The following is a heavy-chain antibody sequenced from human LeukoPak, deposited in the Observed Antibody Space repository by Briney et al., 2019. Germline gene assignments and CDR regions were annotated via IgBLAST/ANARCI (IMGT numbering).Heavy chain of an antibody. V-gene: IGHV1-2*02. CDR1: GYIFTGFY. D-gene: IGHD3-9*01. Sequence: ASVKVSCKASGYIFTGFYIYWVRQAPGQGLEWMGWINPNSGDTHYTQKFQGSVTMTGDTSITTAYMELSRLRSDDTAIYYCARGDTGYLSRDAFDVWGQGTMVTVSS. CDR2: INPNSGDT. CDR3: ARGDTGYLSRDAFDV. J-gene: IGHJ3*01.